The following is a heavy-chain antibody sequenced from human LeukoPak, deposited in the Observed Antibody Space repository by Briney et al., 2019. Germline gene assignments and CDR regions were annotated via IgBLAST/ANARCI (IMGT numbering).Heavy chain of an antibody. CDR3: ARVGVVGAAFDI. CDR2: ITRSSSYI. Sequence: GGSLRLSCAASGFTFSSYNMNWVRQAPGKGLEWVSSITRSSSYIYYADSVKGRFTISRDNAKNSLYLQMNSLRAEDTAVYYCARVGVVGAAFDIWGQGTMVTVSS. J-gene: IGHJ3*02. V-gene: IGHV3-21*01. D-gene: IGHD2-15*01. CDR1: GFTFSSYN.